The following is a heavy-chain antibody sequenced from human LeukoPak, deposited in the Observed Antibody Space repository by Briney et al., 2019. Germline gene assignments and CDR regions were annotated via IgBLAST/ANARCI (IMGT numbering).Heavy chain of an antibody. J-gene: IGHJ4*02. CDR1: GFTFRNHG. CDR3: ARDIASRRLDY. Sequence: PGKSLRLSCAASGFTFRNHGMHWVRQPPAKGLDWVAVIWYDGSDKYYGDSVKGRFTISRDNSKNTLFLQMNSLTAEDTALYYCARDIASRRLDYWGQGTLVSVSS. CDR2: IWYDGSDK. V-gene: IGHV3-33*01. D-gene: IGHD6-6*01.